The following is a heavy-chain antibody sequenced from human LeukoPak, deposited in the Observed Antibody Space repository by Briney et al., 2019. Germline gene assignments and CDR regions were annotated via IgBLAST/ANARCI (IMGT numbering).Heavy chain of an antibody. CDR2: IYYSGST. CDR1: GGSISSSSYY. V-gene: IGHV4-31*03. D-gene: IGHD1-26*01. Sequence: SETLSLTCTVSGGSISSSSYYWGWIRQHPGKDLEWIGYIYYSGSTYYNPSLKSRVTISVDTSKNQFSLKLSSVTAADTAVYYCARYPIGLLHFDYWGQGTLVTVSS. J-gene: IGHJ4*02. CDR3: ARYPIGLLHFDY.